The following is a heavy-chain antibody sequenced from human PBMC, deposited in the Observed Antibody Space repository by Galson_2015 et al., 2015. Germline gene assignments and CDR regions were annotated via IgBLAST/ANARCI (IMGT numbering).Heavy chain of an antibody. V-gene: IGHV1-2*06. J-gene: IGHJ6*03. CDR2: INPNSGGT. D-gene: IGHD3-10*01. CDR1: GYIFTGYY. CDR3: ARGASGSGSYLTYYYYYYMDV. Sequence: SVKVSCKASGYIFTGYYMHWVRQAPGQGLEWMGRINPNSGGTNYAQKFQGRVTMTRDTSISTAYMELSRLRSDDTAVYYWARGASGSGSYLTYYYYYYMDVWGKGTTVTVSS.